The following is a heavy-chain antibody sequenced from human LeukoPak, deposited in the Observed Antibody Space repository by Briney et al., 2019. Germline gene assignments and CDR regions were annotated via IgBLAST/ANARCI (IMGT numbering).Heavy chain of an antibody. D-gene: IGHD6-19*01. CDR2: INHSGST. V-gene: IGHV4-34*01. Sequence: PSETLSLTCAVYGGSFSGYYWSWIRQPPGKGLEWIGEINHSGSTNYNPSLKSRVTISVDTSKNQFSLKLSSVTAADTAVYYCARGRLGYSSGWYGYWGQGTLVTVSS. CDR3: ARGRLGYSSGWYGY. J-gene: IGHJ4*02. CDR1: GGSFSGYY.